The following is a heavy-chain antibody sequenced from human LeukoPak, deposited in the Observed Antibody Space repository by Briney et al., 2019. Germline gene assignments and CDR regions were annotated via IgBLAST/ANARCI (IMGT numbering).Heavy chain of an antibody. CDR2: IYYNGST. Sequence: PPETLSLTCTVSGGSISTYYWTWIRQPSGKGLEWIGYIYYNGSTNSNPSLKSRVTISVDTSKNQFSLNVSSVTAADTAVYYCARGSPDPYGDPLFDYWGQGALVTVSS. J-gene: IGHJ4*02. D-gene: IGHD4-17*01. CDR3: ARGSPDPYGDPLFDY. V-gene: IGHV4-59*08. CDR1: GGSISTYY.